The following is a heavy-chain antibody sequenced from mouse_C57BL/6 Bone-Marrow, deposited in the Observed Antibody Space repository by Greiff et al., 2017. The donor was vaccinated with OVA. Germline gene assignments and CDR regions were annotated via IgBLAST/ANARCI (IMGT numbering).Heavy chain of an antibody. CDR3: ARGRRYFDY. CDR1: GYTFTNYW. CDR2: IYPGGGYP. J-gene: IGHJ2*01. Sequence: QVQLQQSGAELVRPGTSVKMSCKASGYTFTNYWIGWAKQRPGHGLEWIGDIYPGGGYPNYNEKFKGKAKLTADKSSSTAYMQVSSLTSEDSAIYYCARGRRYFDYWGQGTTLTVSS. V-gene: IGHV1-63*01. D-gene: IGHD2-12*01.